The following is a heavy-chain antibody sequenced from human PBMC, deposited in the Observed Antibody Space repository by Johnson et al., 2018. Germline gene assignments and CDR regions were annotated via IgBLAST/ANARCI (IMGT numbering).Heavy chain of an antibody. D-gene: IGHD6-19*01. Sequence: QVQLVQSGGGVVQPGRSLRLSCAASGFTFSSYGMHWVRQAPGKGLEWVAVISSDGSNKYYADSVKGRFTFSRDNPRNTVYLQMNSLRAEDTAVYYCGKGDSGWSFQHWGQGTLVTVSS. CDR3: GKGDSGWSFQH. V-gene: IGHV3-30*18. CDR2: ISSDGSNK. J-gene: IGHJ1*01. CDR1: GFTFSSYG.